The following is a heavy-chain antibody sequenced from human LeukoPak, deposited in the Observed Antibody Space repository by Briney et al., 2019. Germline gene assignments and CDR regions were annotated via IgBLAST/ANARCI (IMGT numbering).Heavy chain of an antibody. CDR2: INHSGST. CDR3: ARDSGDY. Sequence: SETLSLTCAVYGGSFSGYYWSWIRQPPGKGLEWIGEINHSGSTNYNPSLKSRVTISVDTSKNQFSLKLSSVTAADTAVYYCARDSGDYWGQGTLVTVSS. CDR1: GGSFSGYY. J-gene: IGHJ4*02. V-gene: IGHV4-34*09.